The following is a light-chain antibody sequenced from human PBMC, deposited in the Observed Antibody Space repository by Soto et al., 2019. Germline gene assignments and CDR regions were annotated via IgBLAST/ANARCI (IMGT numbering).Light chain of an antibody. CDR3: TSYTSIRTYV. J-gene: IGLJ1*01. CDR1: RGDVGAFNH. Sequence: QSALTQPASVSGSPGQSITVSCTGTRGDVGAFNHVSWYQQHPGKPPKLIISEVTNRPSGVSNRFSGSKSGNTASLTISGLQTEDEADYYCTSYTSIRTYVCGSGTKLTVL. V-gene: IGLV2-14*01. CDR2: EVT.